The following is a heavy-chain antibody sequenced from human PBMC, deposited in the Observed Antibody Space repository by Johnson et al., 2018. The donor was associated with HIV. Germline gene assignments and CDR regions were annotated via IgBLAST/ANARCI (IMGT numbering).Heavy chain of an antibody. CDR2: INWNGGST. CDR3: AKGDYYDRRTYLGERGGTGDGCDI. J-gene: IGHJ3*02. CDR1: GFTFDDYG. V-gene: IGHV3-20*04. Sequence: VQLVESGGGVVRPGGSLRLSCAASGFTFDDYGMSWVRQAPGKGLEWVSGINWNGGSTGYADSVKVRFTISRDNAKNSLYLQMNRLRAEDTAVYYCAKGDYYDRRTYLGERGGTGDGCDIWGQGTMVTVSS. D-gene: IGHD3-22*01.